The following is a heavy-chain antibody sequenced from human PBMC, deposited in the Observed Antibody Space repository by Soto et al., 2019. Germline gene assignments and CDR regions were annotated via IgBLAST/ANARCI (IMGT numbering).Heavy chain of an antibody. D-gene: IGHD1-26*01. V-gene: IGHV1-69*01. CDR3: AARGGRDSRGIDY. Sequence: QVQLVQSGAEVKKPGSSVKVSCKASVGTFSSYSINWVRQAPGQGLEWMGEIIAIFGTANYAQKFQGRVTITADESTRKASMELSSLRSEDAAVLYCAARGGRDSRGIDYWGQGTLVTVSS. CDR1: VGTFSSYS. J-gene: IGHJ4*02. CDR2: IIAIFGTA.